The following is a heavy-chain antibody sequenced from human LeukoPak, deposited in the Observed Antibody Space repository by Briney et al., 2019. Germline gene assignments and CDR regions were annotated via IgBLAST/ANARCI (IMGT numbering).Heavy chain of an antibody. D-gene: IGHD1-26*01. CDR2: IYYSGST. Sequence: PSETLSLTCTVSGGSISSYYWSWIRQPPWKGLEWIGYIYYSGSTNYNPSLKSRVTISVDTSKNQFSLKLSSVTAADTAVYYCAARGGIVGALDAFDIWGQGTMVTVSS. CDR3: AARGGIVGALDAFDI. J-gene: IGHJ3*02. V-gene: IGHV4-59*01. CDR1: GGSISSYY.